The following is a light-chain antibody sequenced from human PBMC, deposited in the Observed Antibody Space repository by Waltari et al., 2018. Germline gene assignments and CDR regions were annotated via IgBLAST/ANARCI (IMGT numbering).Light chain of an antibody. CDR1: HSVSRN. Sequence: RAHVARHSVSRNLVWYQQNPGQAPRLLIFGASTRATGIPARFSGSGSGTEFTLTISSLQSEDFAVYYCQQYNNWPGTFGQGTKVEIK. CDR3: QQYNNWPGT. J-gene: IGKJ1*01. V-gene: IGKV3-15*01. CDR2: GAS.